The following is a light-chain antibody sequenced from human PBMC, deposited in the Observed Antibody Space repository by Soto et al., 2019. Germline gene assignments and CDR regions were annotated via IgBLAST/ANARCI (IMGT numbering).Light chain of an antibody. J-gene: IGLJ2*01. CDR2: RNN. Sequence: QSVLTQPHSASGTPGQRVTISCSGSSSNIGSNYVYWYQQLPGTAPKLLIYRNNQRPSGVPDRFSGSKSGTSASLAISGLRSEDEADSYCAAWDDSLSGHVVFGGGTKLTVL. CDR1: SSNIGSNY. CDR3: AAWDDSLSGHVV. V-gene: IGLV1-47*01.